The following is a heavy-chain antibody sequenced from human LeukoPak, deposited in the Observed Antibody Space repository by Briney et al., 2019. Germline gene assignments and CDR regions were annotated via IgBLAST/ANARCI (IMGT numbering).Heavy chain of an antibody. CDR2: INHSGST. V-gene: IGHV4-34*01. D-gene: IGHD3-22*01. CDR3: ARLPYYYDSSGYYYFSFDY. J-gene: IGHJ4*02. Sequence: SETLSLTCTVSGGSISSYYWSWIRQPPGKGLEWIGEINHSGSTNYNPSLKGRVTISVDTSKNQFSLKLSSVTAADTAAYYCARLPYYYDSSGYYYFSFDYWGQGTLVTVSS. CDR1: GGSISSYY.